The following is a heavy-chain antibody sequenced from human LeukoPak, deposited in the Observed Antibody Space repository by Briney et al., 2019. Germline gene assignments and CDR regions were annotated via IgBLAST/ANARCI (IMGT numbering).Heavy chain of an antibody. D-gene: IGHD6-13*01. Sequence: SETLSLTCTVSGGSISSYYWSWIRQPPGKGLEWIGYIYYSGSTNYNPSLKSRVTISVDTSKNQFSLELSSVTAADTAVYYCARDHGIAAADLFDYWGQGTLVTVSS. J-gene: IGHJ4*02. CDR1: GGSISSYY. V-gene: IGHV4-59*01. CDR3: ARDHGIAAADLFDY. CDR2: IYYSGST.